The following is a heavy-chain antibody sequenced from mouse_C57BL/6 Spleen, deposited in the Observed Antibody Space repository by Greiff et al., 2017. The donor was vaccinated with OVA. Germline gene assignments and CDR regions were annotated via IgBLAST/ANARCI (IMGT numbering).Heavy chain of an antibody. CDR3: ARDYYGSSLLYWYFDV. CDR1: GYTFTDYY. CDR2: INPNNGGT. J-gene: IGHJ1*03. Sequence: VQLKQSGPELVKPGASVKISCKASGYTFTDYYMNWVKQSHGKSLEWIGDINPNNGGTSYNQKFKGKATLTVDKSSSTAYMELRSLTSEDSAVYYCARDYYGSSLLYWYFDVWGTGTTVTVSS. D-gene: IGHD1-1*01. V-gene: IGHV1-26*01.